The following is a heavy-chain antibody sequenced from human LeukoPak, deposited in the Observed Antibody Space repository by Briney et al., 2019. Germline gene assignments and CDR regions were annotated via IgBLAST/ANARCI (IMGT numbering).Heavy chain of an antibody. V-gene: IGHV3-21*04. Sequence: GGSLRLSCAASGFTFSSYSMNGVRQAPGKAREGVSSITSSSSYIYYADSAKGRFTIPRDNAKTSLYLKMNSLRAEDSALYYFAKGGYDPDYHFDNCGQGTLVTVSS. CDR3: AKGGYDPDYHFDN. CDR2: ITSSSSYI. J-gene: IGHJ4*02. D-gene: IGHD3-16*01. CDR1: GFTFSSYS.